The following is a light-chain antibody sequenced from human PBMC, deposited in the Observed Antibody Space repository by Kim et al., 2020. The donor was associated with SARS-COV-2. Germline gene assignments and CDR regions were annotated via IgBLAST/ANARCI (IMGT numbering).Light chain of an antibody. CDR3: LLYYGGAHWV. V-gene: IGLV7-43*01. CDR2: STS. Sequence: GATGTRTTASRTGAVASGSYPNWFQQKHGQAPRALIYSTSNKHSGTPARFSGSLLGGKAALTLSGVQPEDEAEYYCLLYYGGAHWVFGGGTQLTVL. J-gene: IGLJ3*02. CDR1: TGAVASGSY.